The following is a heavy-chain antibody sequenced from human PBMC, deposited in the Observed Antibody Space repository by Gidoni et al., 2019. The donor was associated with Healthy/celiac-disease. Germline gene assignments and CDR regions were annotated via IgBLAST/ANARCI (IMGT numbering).Heavy chain of an antibody. Sequence: EVQLVESGGGLVKPGGSLRLSCAASGFTFSSYSMNWVRQAPGKGLEWVSSISSSSSYIYYADSVKGRFTISRDNAKNSLYLQMNSLRAEDTAVYYCARDDGLYIAAAFGYWGQGTLVTVSS. CDR2: ISSSSSYI. J-gene: IGHJ4*02. CDR1: GFTFSSYS. CDR3: ARDDGLYIAAAFGY. D-gene: IGHD6-13*01. V-gene: IGHV3-21*01.